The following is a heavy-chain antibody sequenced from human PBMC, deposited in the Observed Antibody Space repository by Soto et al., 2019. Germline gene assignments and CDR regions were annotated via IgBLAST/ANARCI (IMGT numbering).Heavy chain of an antibody. J-gene: IGHJ6*02. V-gene: IGHV3-13*01. Sequence: GGSLRLSCAASGFTFSSYDMHWVRQATGKGLEWVSAIGTAGDTYYPGSVKGRFTISRENAKNSLYLQMNSLRAEDTAVYYCARGIGYCSGGSCYGLDDYYYYYGMDVWGQGTTVTVSS. CDR1: GFTFSSYD. D-gene: IGHD2-15*01. CDR2: IGTAGDT. CDR3: ARGIGYCSGGSCYGLDDYYYYYGMDV.